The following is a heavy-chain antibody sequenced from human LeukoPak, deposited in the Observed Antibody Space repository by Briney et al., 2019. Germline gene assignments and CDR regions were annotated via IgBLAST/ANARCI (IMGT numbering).Heavy chain of an antibody. V-gene: IGHV4-39*01. CDR1: GGSFSGYY. Sequence: PSETLSLTCAVYGGSFSGYYWAWIRQPPGKGLEWIGSIYYNGNTYYNPSLKSRVTISADTSTNHFSLKLTSVTAADTAVYYCGRHVQAPSFDPWGQGTLVTVSS. J-gene: IGHJ5*02. D-gene: IGHD1-1*01. CDR2: IYYNGNT. CDR3: GRHVQAPSFDP.